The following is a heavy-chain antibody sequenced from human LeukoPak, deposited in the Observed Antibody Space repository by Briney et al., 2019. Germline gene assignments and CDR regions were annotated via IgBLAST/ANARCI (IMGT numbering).Heavy chain of an antibody. V-gene: IGHV3-74*01. Sequence: GSLRLSCAASGFTFSSYWMHWVRQAPGKGLVWVSRINTDGSNTNYADSVKGRFTISRDNAKNTLYLQMNSLRPEDTAVYYCARDGSDCSSSSCYYYYYMDVWGKGTTVTVSS. D-gene: IGHD2-2*01. CDR3: ARDGSDCSSSSCYYYYYMDV. CDR1: GFTFSSYW. J-gene: IGHJ6*03. CDR2: INTDGSNT.